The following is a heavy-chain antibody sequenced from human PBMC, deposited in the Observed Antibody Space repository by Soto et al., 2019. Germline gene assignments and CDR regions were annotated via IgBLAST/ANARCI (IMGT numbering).Heavy chain of an antibody. D-gene: IGHD6-25*01. V-gene: IGHV3-30*04. CDR1: GFTFSFFD. Sequence: QMQLVESGGGVVQPGTSLRLSCVGSGFTFSFFDLHWVRQATGKGVEWVSLISYDGRRKFYADSVKGRVTISRDNSKNTVSLQLNSLGVEDTAVYYCARSREIIASAGSFDYWGQGTLVTVSS. CDR3: ARSREIIASAGSFDY. CDR2: ISYDGRRK. J-gene: IGHJ4*02.